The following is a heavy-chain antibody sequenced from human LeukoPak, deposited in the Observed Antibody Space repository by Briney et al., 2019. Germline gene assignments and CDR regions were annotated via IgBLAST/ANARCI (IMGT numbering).Heavy chain of an antibody. CDR1: GFTFNSHA. Sequence: GGSLRLSCAASGFTFNSHAMNWVRQAPGKGPEWASAISGSDGSTYYADSVKGRFTISRDNSKNTLYLQMNSLRAEDTAVYHCAKGKGYSSSSSDHWGQGTLVTVSS. D-gene: IGHD6-6*01. V-gene: IGHV3-23*01. CDR2: ISGSDGST. J-gene: IGHJ5*02. CDR3: AKGKGYSSSSSDH.